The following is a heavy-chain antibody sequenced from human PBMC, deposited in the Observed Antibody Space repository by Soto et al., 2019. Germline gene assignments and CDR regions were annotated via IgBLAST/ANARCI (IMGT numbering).Heavy chain of an antibody. V-gene: IGHV1-18*01. CDR3: ARDLFRHDVTHAFAI. CDR1: GYTFTSYG. D-gene: IGHD3-9*01. Sequence: ASVKVSCKASGYTFTSYGISWVRQAPGQGLEWMGWISAYNGTTNYAQKLQGRVTMTTDTSTSTAHMELRSLRSDDTAVYYCARDLFRHDVTHAFAIWGQGTMVTVSS. CDR2: ISAYNGTT. J-gene: IGHJ3*02.